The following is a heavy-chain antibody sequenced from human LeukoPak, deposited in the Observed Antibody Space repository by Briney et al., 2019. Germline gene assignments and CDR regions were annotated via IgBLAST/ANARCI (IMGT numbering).Heavy chain of an antibody. J-gene: IGHJ4*02. V-gene: IGHV3-23*01. CDR3: AKDYEYNSNTWYFH. Sequence: GGSRRLSCAASGFTFNKFAMSWVRQAPGKGLEWVSGIIENGGETYYADSARGRFTISRDNSKNTLYLQMNSLRAEDTAVYHCAKDYEYNSNTWYFHWGRGTLVSVSS. CDR1: GFTFNKFA. CDR2: IIENGGET. D-gene: IGHD6-13*01.